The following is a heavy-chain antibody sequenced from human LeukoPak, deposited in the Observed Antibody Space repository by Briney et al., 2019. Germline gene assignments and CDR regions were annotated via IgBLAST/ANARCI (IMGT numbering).Heavy chain of an antibody. CDR1: GYTLTELS. J-gene: IGHJ3*02. CDR2: FDPEDGET. Sequence: ASVKVSCKVSGYTLTELSMHWVRQAPGKGLEWMGGFDPEDGETIYAQKFQGRVTMTEDTSTDTAYMELSSLRSEDTAVYYCACWGITIFGVVNGGGAFDIWGQGTMVTVSS. CDR3: ACWGITIFGVVNGGGAFDI. D-gene: IGHD3-3*01. V-gene: IGHV1-24*01.